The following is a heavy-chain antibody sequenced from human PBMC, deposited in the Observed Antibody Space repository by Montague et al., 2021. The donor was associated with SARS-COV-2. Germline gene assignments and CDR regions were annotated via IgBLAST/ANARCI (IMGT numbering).Heavy chain of an antibody. Sequence: SETLSLTCTVSGGSIRSSSYYWGWIRQPPGKGLEWIGSIYYSGSTYYNPSLKSRVTISVDTSKNQFSLKLSSVTAADTAVYYCARLKAPYCSSTSCYSASWFDPWGQGTLVTVSS. CDR2: IYYSGST. CDR3: ARLKAPYCSSTSCYSASWFDP. D-gene: IGHD2-2*01. J-gene: IGHJ5*02. V-gene: IGHV4-39*01. CDR1: GGSIRSSSYY.